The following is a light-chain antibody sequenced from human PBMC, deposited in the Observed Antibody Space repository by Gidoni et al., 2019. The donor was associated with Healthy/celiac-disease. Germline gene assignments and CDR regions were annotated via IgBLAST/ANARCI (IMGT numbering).Light chain of an antibody. Sequence: DIQMTQSPSSLSASVGDRVTITCQASQDISNYLNWYRQKPGKAPKLLIYDASNLEKGVPSRFSGSGSGTDFTFTISSLQPEDIATYYCQQYDNLPITFGQGTRLEIK. J-gene: IGKJ5*01. CDR1: QDISNY. CDR2: DAS. CDR3: QQYDNLPIT. V-gene: IGKV1-33*01.